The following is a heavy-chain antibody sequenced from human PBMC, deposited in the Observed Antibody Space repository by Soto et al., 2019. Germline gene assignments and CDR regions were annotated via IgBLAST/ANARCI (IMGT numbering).Heavy chain of an antibody. CDR3: ARDANTRNNAFDI. CDR2: ISTYSDHT. V-gene: IGHV1-18*01. D-gene: IGHD1-1*01. CDR1: GYTFTTFG. J-gene: IGHJ3*02. Sequence: QVQLVQSGAEVKKPGASVKVSCKASGYTFTTFGITWVRQAPGQGLEWVGWISTYSDHTNYIQKLQGRVTMTTDTSTRTAYMELKRLTSDDTAVYYCARDANTRNNAFDIWGQGTMVIVSS.